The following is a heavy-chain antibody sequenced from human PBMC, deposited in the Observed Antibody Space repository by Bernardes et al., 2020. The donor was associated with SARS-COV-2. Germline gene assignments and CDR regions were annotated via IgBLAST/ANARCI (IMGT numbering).Heavy chain of an antibody. CDR3: AQERNPGLVIGLLDA. J-gene: IGHJ5*02. V-gene: IGHV3-23*01. CDR1: GLTFSTYA. Sequence: GGSLRLSCAASGLTFSTYAMSWVRQAPGRGLEWVSAISPSGSSTFYAVSVKGRFTISRDNSKNTLYLQMSSLRAEDTAVYYCAQERNPGLVIGLLDAWGQGALVTVSS. D-gene: IGHD2-21*01. CDR2: ISPSGSST.